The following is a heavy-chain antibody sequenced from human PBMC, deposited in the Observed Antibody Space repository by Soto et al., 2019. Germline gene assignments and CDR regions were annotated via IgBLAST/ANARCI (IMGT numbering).Heavy chain of an antibody. CDR1: GFTFSNNW. D-gene: IGHD3-22*01. Sequence: EVQLVESGGGLVQPGGSLRLSCAASGFTFSNNWMHWVRQAPGRGLVWVSRINSGGSRTTYADAVKGRFTISRDNAKNMLYLQMNSLRAEDTAVYYCARGPNYYDSGFCDYWGQGTLVTVSS. CDR3: ARGPNYYDSGFCDY. CDR2: INSGGSRT. J-gene: IGHJ4*02. V-gene: IGHV3-74*01.